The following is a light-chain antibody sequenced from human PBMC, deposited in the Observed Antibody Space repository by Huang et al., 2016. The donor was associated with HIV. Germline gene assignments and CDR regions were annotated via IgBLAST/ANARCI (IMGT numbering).Light chain of an antibody. CDR1: QNVDTSY. V-gene: IGKV3-20*01. CDR2: GAS. J-gene: IGKJ1*01. CDR3: QQYGSSPQT. Sequence: EIVLTQSPGTLSLSPGERAPLSCRASQNVDTSYLAWYQQKPGQAPRLLIYGASNRATGIPDRFSGSGSVTDFTLTISKLEPEDFAVYYCQQYGSSPQTFGQGTKVEIK.